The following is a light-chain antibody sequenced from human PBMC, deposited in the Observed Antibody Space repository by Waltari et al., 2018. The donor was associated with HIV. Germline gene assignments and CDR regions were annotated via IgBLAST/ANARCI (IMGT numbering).Light chain of an antibody. CDR2: GKT. Sequence: QSVLTQPPSVSGAPGQRVTISCTGSSSNIGAGYDVHWFQQLPGTAPKLLIYGKTKRPSGFPVRFSGSKSGTAASLAITGLQAEDEGDYYCQSYDSGLSAYVFGTGTKVTVL. V-gene: IGLV1-40*01. CDR1: SSNIGAGYD. CDR3: QSYDSGLSAYV. J-gene: IGLJ1*01.